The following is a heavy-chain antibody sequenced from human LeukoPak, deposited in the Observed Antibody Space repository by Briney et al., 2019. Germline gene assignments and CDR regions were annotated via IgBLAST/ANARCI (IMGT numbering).Heavy chain of an antibody. CDR1: GGSISSSSYY. V-gene: IGHV4-39*01. CDR2: IYYSGST. D-gene: IGHD6-6*01. CDR3: ARTIGFNIAALELAGYYFDY. Sequence: SETLSLTCTVSGGSISSSSYYWGWIRQPPGKGLEWIGSIYYSGSTYYNPSLKSRVTISVDTSKNQFSLKLSSVTAADTAVYYCARTIGFNIAALELAGYYFDYWGQGTLVTVSS. J-gene: IGHJ4*02.